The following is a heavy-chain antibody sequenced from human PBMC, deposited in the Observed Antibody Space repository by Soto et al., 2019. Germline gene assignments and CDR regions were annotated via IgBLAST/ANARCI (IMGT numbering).Heavy chain of an antibody. V-gene: IGHV4-59*01. CDR1: GGSISSYY. J-gene: IGHJ4*02. CDR3: ARGEVVPAAMEDPWSREQAYFDY. Sequence: SETLSLTCTVSGGSISSYYWSWIRQPPGKGLEWIGYIYYSGSTNYNPSLKSRVTISVDTSKNQFSLKLSSVTAADTAVYYCARGEVVPAAMEDPWSREQAYFDYWGQGTLVTVSS. CDR2: IYYSGST. D-gene: IGHD2-2*01.